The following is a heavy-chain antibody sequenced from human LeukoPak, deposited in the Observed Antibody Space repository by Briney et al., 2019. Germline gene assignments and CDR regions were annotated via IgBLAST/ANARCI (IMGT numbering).Heavy chain of an antibody. D-gene: IGHD6-13*01. Sequence: SGTLSLTCTVSGASISSGGYYWSWIRQPPGKGLEWIGYIYYSGSTNYNPSLKSRVTISVDTSKNQFSLKLSSVTAADTAVYYCARGSRAYYFDYWGQRTLVTVSS. CDR3: ARGSRAYYFDY. V-gene: IGHV4-61*08. CDR1: GASISSGGYY. J-gene: IGHJ4*02. CDR2: IYYSGST.